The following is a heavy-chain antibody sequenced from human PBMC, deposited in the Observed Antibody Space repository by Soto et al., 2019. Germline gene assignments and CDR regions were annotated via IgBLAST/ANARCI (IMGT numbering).Heavy chain of an antibody. CDR2: ISYDGSDK. CDR1: GFTFSSYA. CDR3: AKFPYYDSSGLPRYFAY. J-gene: IGHJ4*02. Sequence: GSLRLSCAASGFTFSSYAMHWVRQTPGKGLEWVALISYDGSDKYYADSVKGRFTISRDKSKNTLYLQMNSLRAEDTAVYYCAKFPYYDSSGLPRYFAYWGQGSLVTVSS. V-gene: IGHV3-30-3*02. D-gene: IGHD3-22*01.